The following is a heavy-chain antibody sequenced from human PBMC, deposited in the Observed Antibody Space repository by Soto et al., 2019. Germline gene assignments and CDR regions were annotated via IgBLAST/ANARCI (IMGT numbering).Heavy chain of an antibody. Sequence: SETLSLTCAVSGGSISSSIWWTWVRQPPGKGLEWIGEVWHSGSTNYNPSLKSRVTISVDKSKNQFSLKLSSVTAADTAVYYCARNGGKSDFDYWGRGTLVTVSS. D-gene: IGHD2-15*01. V-gene: IGHV4-4*02. CDR2: VWHSGST. CDR3: ARNGGKSDFDY. CDR1: GGSISSSIW. J-gene: IGHJ4*02.